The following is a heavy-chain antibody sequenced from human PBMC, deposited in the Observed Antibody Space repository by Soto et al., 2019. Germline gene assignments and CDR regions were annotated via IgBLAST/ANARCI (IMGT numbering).Heavy chain of an antibody. CDR3: ARKVAGSI. D-gene: IGHD6-19*01. CDR2: ISSSGDDS. CDR1: GFTVSSFP. Sequence: EMHLLESGGGLVQPGGSLRLSCAASGFTVSSFPMTWVRQAPGKGLEWVSSISSSGDDSFYADSVKGRFTISRDSSKNMPFLQLSSLRAEDTAVYYCARKVAGSIWGQGTLVTVSS. J-gene: IGHJ4*02. V-gene: IGHV3-23*01.